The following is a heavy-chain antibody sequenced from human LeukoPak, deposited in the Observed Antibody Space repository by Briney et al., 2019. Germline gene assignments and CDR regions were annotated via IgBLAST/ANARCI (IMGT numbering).Heavy chain of an antibody. Sequence: GASVKVSCKASGYTFTSYGISWVRQAPGQGLEWMGWMNPNSGNTGYAQKFQGRVTMTRNTSISTAYMELSSLRSEDTAVYYCARAYDFWSTYYGMDVWGQGTTVTVSS. CDR1: GYTFTSYG. CDR2: MNPNSGNT. D-gene: IGHD3-3*01. J-gene: IGHJ6*02. CDR3: ARAYDFWSTYYGMDV. V-gene: IGHV1-8*02.